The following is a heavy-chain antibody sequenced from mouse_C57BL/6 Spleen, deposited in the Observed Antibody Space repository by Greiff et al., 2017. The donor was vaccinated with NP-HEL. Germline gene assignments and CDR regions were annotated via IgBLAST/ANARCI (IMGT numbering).Heavy chain of an antibody. V-gene: IGHV5-12*01. Sequence: EVMLVESGGGLVQPGGSLKLSCAASGFTFSDYYMYWVRQTPEKRLEWVAYISNGGGSTYYPDTVKGRFTISRDNAKNTLYLQMSRLKSEDTAMYYCARSPLDYWGQGTTLTVSS. CDR2: ISNGGGST. CDR3: ARSPLDY. CDR1: GFTFSDYY. J-gene: IGHJ2*01.